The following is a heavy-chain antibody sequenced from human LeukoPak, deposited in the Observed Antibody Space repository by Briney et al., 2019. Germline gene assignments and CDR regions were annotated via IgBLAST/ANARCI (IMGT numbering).Heavy chain of an antibody. CDR2: IIPILGIA. Sequence: ASVKVSCKASGYTFTSYGISWVRQAPGQGLEWMGRIIPILGIANYAQKFQGRVTITADKSTSTAYMELSSLRSEDTAVYYCARLAAGGAYWGQGTLVTVSS. J-gene: IGHJ4*02. CDR3: ARLAAGGAY. CDR1: GYTFTSYG. V-gene: IGHV1-69*04. D-gene: IGHD6-13*01.